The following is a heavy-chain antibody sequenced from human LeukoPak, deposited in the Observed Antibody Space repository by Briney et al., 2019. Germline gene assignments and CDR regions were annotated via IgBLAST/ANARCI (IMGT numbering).Heavy chain of an antibody. CDR2: GYYRGTN. CDR3: GRLGIHKPYSLDY. Sequence: SETLSLTCSVSGDSMSGSTYDWAWIRQPPGKGLEWVGSGYYRGTNYYNPSLRSRATITLDSRNQFSLRLTSVTAADTAVYHCGRLGIHKPYSLDYWGQGTLVTVSS. D-gene: IGHD4-11*01. V-gene: IGHV4-39*01. CDR1: GDSMSGSTYD. J-gene: IGHJ4*02.